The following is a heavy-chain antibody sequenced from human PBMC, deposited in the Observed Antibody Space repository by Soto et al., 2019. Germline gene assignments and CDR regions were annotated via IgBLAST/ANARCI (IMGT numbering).Heavy chain of an antibody. CDR1: GGSLRGYY. V-gene: IGHV4-34*01. D-gene: IGHD1-26*01. J-gene: IGHJ3*01. CDR3: AKSATVGAANFDV. Sequence: QVQLQQWGAGLLKPPETLSLTCADSGGSLRGYYWSWIRQSPGKGLEWMGEINYSGGTNYNPSLKSRVTISVDTSKNQFSLRLISLPAADTAVYYCAKSATVGAANFDVWGQGTMVTVSA. CDR2: INYSGGT.